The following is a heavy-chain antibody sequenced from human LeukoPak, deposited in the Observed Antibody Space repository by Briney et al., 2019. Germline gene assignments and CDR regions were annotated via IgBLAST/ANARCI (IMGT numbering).Heavy chain of an antibody. CDR1: GFTFSSYG. D-gene: IGHD3-16*02. Sequence: PGGSLRLSCAASGFTFSSYGMHWVRQAPGKGLEWAAVIWYDGSNKYYADSVKGRFTISRDNSKNTLYLQMNSLRAEDTAVYYCARDGVENYDYVWGSYRRDAFDIWGQGTMVTVSS. CDR3: ARDGVENYDYVWGSYRRDAFDI. J-gene: IGHJ3*02. CDR2: IWYDGSNK. V-gene: IGHV3-33*01.